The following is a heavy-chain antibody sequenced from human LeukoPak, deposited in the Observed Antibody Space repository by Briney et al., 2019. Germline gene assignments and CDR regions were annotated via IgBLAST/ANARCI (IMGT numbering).Heavy chain of an antibody. D-gene: IGHD2-2*01. CDR1: GFTFSNYA. CDR2: IGGSGGDT. Sequence: GGSLRLSCAASGFTFSNYAMNWVRQAPGKGLEWVSVIGGSGGDTYYADSVKGRFTISRDNSKNSLYLRMNSLRAEDTALYYCAKDFVVVPGLVNYFDSWGQGTLVTVSS. V-gene: IGHV3-23*01. J-gene: IGHJ4*02. CDR3: AKDFVVVPGLVNYFDS.